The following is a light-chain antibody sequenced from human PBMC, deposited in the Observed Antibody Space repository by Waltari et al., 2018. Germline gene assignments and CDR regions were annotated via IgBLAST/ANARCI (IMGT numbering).Light chain of an antibody. V-gene: IGKV1-39*01. CDR3: QQSFSAPPMYT. J-gene: IGKJ2*01. Sequence: IQMTQSPSSLSASVGDRVIIPCRASQSISNYLNWYQQKPGKAPNLLIYAASTLQSGVPSRFSGSGSGTDFTLTISSLQPEDFATYYCQQSFSAPPMYTFGQGTKLEMK. CDR1: QSISNY. CDR2: AAS.